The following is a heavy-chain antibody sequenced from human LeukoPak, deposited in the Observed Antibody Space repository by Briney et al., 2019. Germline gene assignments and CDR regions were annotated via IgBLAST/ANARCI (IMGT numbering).Heavy chain of an antibody. CDR2: IKSKTDGGTT. D-gene: IGHD1-26*01. Sequence: GGSLRLSCAASGFTFSNAWMSWVPQAPGKGLEWVGCIKSKTDGGTTDYAAPVKGRFTISRDDSKNTLYLQMNSLKTEDTAVYYCTTDSGSYLIFDYWGQGTLVTVSS. CDR3: TTDSGSYLIFDY. CDR1: GFTFSNAW. V-gene: IGHV3-15*01. J-gene: IGHJ4*02.